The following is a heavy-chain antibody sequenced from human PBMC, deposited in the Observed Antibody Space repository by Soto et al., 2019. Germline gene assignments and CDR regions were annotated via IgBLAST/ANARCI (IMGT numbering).Heavy chain of an antibody. CDR1: GFTFSSYA. CDR3: ANRIFIPCWYYYRVVH. CDR2: ISGSGGST. Sequence: GGSLRLSCAASGFTFSSYAMSWVRQAPGKGLEWLSAISGSGGSTYYADSVKGRFTISRDNTKNTLYLQMNSLRAEDTAVYYCANRIFIPCWYYYRVVHWCPGPRVTVS. J-gene: IGHJ4*01. V-gene: IGHV3-23*01. D-gene: IGHD1-26*01.